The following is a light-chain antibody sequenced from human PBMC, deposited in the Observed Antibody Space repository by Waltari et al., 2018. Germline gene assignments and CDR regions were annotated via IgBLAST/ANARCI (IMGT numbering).Light chain of an antibody. J-gene: IGLJ1*01. CDR1: HSNLASTY. CDR3: ASWDESHYV. CDR2: TNN. V-gene: IGLV1-47*01. Sequence: QSVLTQPPSASETPGQRVTISCSGSHSNLASTYLYWYQQLPGPAPKLPIYTNNPRPSGVPDRFSASKYGTLASLVISGLRSEDEGVYYCASWDESHYVFGGGTTVTVL.